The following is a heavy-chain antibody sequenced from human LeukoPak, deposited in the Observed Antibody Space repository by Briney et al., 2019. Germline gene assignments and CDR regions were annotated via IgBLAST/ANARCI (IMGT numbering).Heavy chain of an antibody. CDR3: ARGGFYCGGDCYVDY. Sequence: SETLSLTCAVSGYSIRSGGYWGWIRQSPGKGLEWIGSIYHSGSTHYNPSLKSRVTISVDTSKNQFSLRLSSVTAADTAVYYCARGGFYCGGDCYVDYWGQGTLVTVSS. CDR2: IYHSGST. CDR1: GYSIRSGGY. V-gene: IGHV4-38-2*01. D-gene: IGHD2-21*02. J-gene: IGHJ4*02.